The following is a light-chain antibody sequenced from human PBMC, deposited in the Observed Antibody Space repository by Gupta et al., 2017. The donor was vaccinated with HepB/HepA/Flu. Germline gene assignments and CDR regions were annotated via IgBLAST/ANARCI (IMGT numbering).Light chain of an antibody. Sequence: EIVMTQSPATLSVSLGERATLYCRASQSVNINLAWYQQKPGQAPRLLLSAASTRATGIPARFIGSGSVTEFTLTISSLQSEDFAVYYCQQYNNWPPWTFGQGTKVDIK. CDR2: AAS. CDR3: QQYNNWPPWT. J-gene: IGKJ1*01. V-gene: IGKV3-15*01. CDR1: QSVNIN.